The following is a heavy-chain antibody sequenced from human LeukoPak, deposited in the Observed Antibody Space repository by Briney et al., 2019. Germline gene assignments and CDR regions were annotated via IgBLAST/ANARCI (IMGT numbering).Heavy chain of an antibody. CDR3: AREYSYYYDSSGYSTSYGMDV. D-gene: IGHD3-22*01. Sequence: PGGSLRLSCAASGFTFSSYSMNWVRQAPGKGLEWVSYISSSSSTIYYADSVKGRFTISRDNAKNSLYLQMNSLRAEDTAVYYCAREYSYYYDSSGYSTSYGMDVWGQGTTVTVSS. V-gene: IGHV3-48*04. CDR2: ISSSSSTI. CDR1: GFTFSSYS. J-gene: IGHJ6*02.